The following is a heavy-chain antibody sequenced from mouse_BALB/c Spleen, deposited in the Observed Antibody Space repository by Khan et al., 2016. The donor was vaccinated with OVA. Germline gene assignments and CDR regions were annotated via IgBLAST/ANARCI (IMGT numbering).Heavy chain of an antibody. V-gene: IGHV5-4*02. J-gene: IGHJ3*01. CDR2: ISDGGIYT. D-gene: IGHD2-13*01. CDR3: VRGYYGDPFAY. Sequence: EVELVESGGGLVKPGGSLKLSCAASGFTFSDYYMYWVSQTPEKRLEWVATISDGGIYTYYPDSVKGRFTICRDDAKNNLYLQMSSLKSEDTAMFYCVRGYYGDPFAYWGQGTLVTVSA. CDR1: GFTFSDYY.